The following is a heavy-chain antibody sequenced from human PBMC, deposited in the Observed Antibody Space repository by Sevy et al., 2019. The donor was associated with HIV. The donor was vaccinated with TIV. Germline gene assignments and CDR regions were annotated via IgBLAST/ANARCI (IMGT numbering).Heavy chain of an antibody. CDR1: GYTFTAYY. Sequence: ASVKVSCKTSGYTFTAYYMHWLRQAPGQGLEWMGWINPNSGDTNFAQKFQGRVTMTSDASITTAYMELSSLKSDDTAMYYCAKDGHLLSLNWFDPWGQGTLVTVSS. CDR2: INPNSGDT. J-gene: IGHJ5*02. V-gene: IGHV1-2*02. CDR3: AKDGHLLSLNWFDP. D-gene: IGHD2-15*01.